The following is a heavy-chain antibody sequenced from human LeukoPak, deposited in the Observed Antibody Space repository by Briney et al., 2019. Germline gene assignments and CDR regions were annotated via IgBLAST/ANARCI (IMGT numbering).Heavy chain of an antibody. CDR2: IIGSGDRT. Sequence: GGTLRLSCAASGFTFSSYGMSWVRQAPGKGLEWVSSIIGSGDRTYYADSVKGRFTISRDNSKNTLYMQMNILSAEDTALYYCAKPVGASGLGDYWGQGTLVTVSS. CDR1: GFTFSSYG. J-gene: IGHJ4*02. D-gene: IGHD1-26*01. V-gene: IGHV3-23*01. CDR3: AKPVGASGLGDY.